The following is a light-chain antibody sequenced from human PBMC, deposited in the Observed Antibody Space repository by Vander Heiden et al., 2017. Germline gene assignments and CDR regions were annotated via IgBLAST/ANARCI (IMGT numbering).Light chain of an antibody. CDR2: ADS. CDR3: QVWDSSSDHHVV. V-gene: IGLV3-21*02. Sequence: SYVLTQPPSVSVAPGQTARITCGGNNMGSKSVHWYPQKPGQAPVLVVYADSDRPSGIPERFSGSNSGNTATLTISRVEAGDEADYYCQVWDSSSDHHVVFGGGTKLTVL. CDR1: NMGSKS. J-gene: IGLJ2*01.